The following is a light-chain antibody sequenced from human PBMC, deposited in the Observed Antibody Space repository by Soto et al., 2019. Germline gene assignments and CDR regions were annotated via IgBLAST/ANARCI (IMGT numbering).Light chain of an antibody. CDR2: EVI. J-gene: IGLJ3*02. Sequence: QSVLTQPASVSGSPGQSITISCTGTSSDVGGYNYVSWYQQHPPKAPKLMIYEVINRPSGVSNRFSGSKSGNTASLTISGLQAEDEADYHCCSYAGRSTWVFGGGTKLTVL. V-gene: IGLV2-23*02. CDR1: SSDVGGYNY. CDR3: CSYAGRSTWV.